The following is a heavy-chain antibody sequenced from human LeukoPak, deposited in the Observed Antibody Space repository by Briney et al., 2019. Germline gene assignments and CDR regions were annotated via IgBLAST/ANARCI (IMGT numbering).Heavy chain of an antibody. J-gene: IGHJ4*02. CDR1: RFTFSSYW. D-gene: IGHD3-10*01. CDR2: IKQDGSEK. V-gene: IGHV3-7*01. Sequence: QPGGSLRLSCAASRFTFSSYWMSWVRQAPGKGLEWVANIKQDGSEKYYVDSVKGRFTISRDNAKNTLYLQMNSLRAEDTAVYYCARAPTRLLWFGELPQEDYFDYWGQGTLVTVSS. CDR3: ARAPTRLLWFGELPQEDYFDY.